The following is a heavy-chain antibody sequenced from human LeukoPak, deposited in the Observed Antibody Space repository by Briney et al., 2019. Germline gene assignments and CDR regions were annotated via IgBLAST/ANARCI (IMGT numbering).Heavy chain of an antibody. V-gene: IGHV4-4*07. CDR3: ARDDWNYFFDC. D-gene: IGHD1-7*01. CDR1: GGSISSNY. Sequence: PSETLSLTCTVSGGSISSNYWSWIRQPAGKGLEWIGRTYTSGSTNYNPSLKSRVTMSVDTSKNQFSLKVSSVTAADTAVYYCARDDWNYFFDCWGQGTLVTVSS. CDR2: TYTSGST. J-gene: IGHJ4*02.